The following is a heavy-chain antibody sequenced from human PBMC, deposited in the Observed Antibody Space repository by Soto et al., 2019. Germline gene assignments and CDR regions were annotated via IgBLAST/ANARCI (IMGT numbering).Heavy chain of an antibody. J-gene: IGHJ4*02. V-gene: IGHV4-59*12. CDR2: ISYSGST. D-gene: IGHD4-17*01. Sequence: SETLSLTCTVSGGSISSYYWSWIRQPPGRGLEWIGYISYSGSTNYNPSLKSRVTISVDTSKNQFSLKLSSVTAADTAVYYCARSQTTVTSYDYWGQGTLVTVSS. CDR1: GGSISSYY. CDR3: ARSQTTVTSYDY.